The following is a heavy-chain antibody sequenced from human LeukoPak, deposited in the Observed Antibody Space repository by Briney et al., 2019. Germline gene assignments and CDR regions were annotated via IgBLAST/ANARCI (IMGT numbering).Heavy chain of an antibody. V-gene: IGHV3-23*01. D-gene: IGHD6-19*01. CDR3: AKDGAVAGTD. J-gene: IGHJ4*02. Sequence: PGGSLRLSCEASGFTFSSYAMSWVRQAPGKGLEWVSVISGSGASTYFADSVKGRFIISRDNSKNTLYLQMNSLRAEDTAVYYCAKDGAVAGTDWGQGTLVTVSS. CDR1: GFTFSSYA. CDR2: ISGSGAST.